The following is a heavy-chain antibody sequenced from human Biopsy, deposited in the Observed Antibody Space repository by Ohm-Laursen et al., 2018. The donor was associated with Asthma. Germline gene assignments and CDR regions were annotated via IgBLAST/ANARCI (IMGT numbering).Heavy chain of an antibody. CDR1: GGTFSNFA. D-gene: IGHD6-19*01. CDR3: ARCQVGYSSGWSLLLKKIYYSGMDV. V-gene: IGHV1-69*01. J-gene: IGHJ6*02. Sequence: SSVKVSCNAPGGTFSNFAISWVRQAPGQGLEWLGGIMTVFGTTNCAQKFQGRVTITADESTSTAYMEVTSLRSEDTAIYYCARCQVGYSSGWSLLLKKIYYSGMDVWGQGTAVTVSS. CDR2: IMTVFGTT.